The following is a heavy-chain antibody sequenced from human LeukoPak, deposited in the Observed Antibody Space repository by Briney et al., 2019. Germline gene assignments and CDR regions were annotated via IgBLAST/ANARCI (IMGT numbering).Heavy chain of an antibody. CDR1: GGSLSTGSYC. CDR3: ARSWEGYASGSYYRSNFDY. V-gene: IGHV4-61*09. D-gene: IGHD1-26*01. CDR2: IYTSGNT. Sequence: SETLSLTCTVSGGSLSTGSYCWSWIRQPAGKGLEWIGHIYTSGNTNYNPSLKSRVTISVDTSKNQFSLKLSSVTAADTAVYYCARSWEGYASGSYYRSNFDYWGQGTLVTVSS. J-gene: IGHJ4*02.